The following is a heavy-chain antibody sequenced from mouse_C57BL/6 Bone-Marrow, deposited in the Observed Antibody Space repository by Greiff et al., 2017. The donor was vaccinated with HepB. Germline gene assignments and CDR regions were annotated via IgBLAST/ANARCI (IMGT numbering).Heavy chain of an antibody. V-gene: IGHV1-15*01. Sequence: VQLVESGAELVRPGASVTLSCKASGYTFTDYEMHWVKQTPVHGLEWIGAIDPETGGTAYNQKFKGKAILTADKSSSTAYMELRSLTSEDSAVYYCTRSLDYYGSDYWGQGTTLTVSS. D-gene: IGHD1-1*01. CDR3: TRSLDYYGSDY. CDR1: GYTFTDYE. CDR2: IDPETGGT. J-gene: IGHJ2*01.